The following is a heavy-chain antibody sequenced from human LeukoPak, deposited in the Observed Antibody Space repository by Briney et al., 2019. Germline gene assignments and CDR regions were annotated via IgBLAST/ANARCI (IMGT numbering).Heavy chain of an antibody. J-gene: IGHJ5*02. CDR1: GASVSSNSYY. V-gene: IGHV4-39*07. Sequence: SETLSLTCTVSGASVSSNSYYWGWIRQPPGKGLEWIGTMYYSGSPYYKPSLKSRVTISVDTSKNQFSLKLSSVTAADTAVYYCARDQGYYDFWSGSPKNNWFDPWGQGTLVTVSS. D-gene: IGHD3-3*01. CDR2: MYYSGSP. CDR3: ARDQGYYDFWSGSPKNNWFDP.